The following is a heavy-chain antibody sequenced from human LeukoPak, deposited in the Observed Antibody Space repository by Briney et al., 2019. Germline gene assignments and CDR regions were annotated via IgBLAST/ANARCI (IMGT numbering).Heavy chain of an antibody. Sequence: SQTLPLTCAISGDSVSSNCVTWNWIRQSPSRGLEWLGRTYYRSTWYNDYAVSVRGRITLNPHTFKDQFSLHLSSVTPEDTAVYYCARRLTQYDCFDPWGQGILVTVSS. D-gene: IGHD2-2*01. CDR2: TYYRSTWYN. V-gene: IGHV6-1*01. J-gene: IGHJ5*02. CDR3: ARRLTQYDCFDP. CDR1: GDSVSSNCVT.